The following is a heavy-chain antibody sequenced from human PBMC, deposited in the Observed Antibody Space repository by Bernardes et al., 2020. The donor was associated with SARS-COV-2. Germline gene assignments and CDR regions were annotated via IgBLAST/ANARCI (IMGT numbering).Heavy chain of an antibody. J-gene: IGHJ4*02. CDR3: ARNPQVGPSYFDY. Sequence: GVSLRLSCAASGFTFSTFWMSWVRQAPGKGLEWVANIKQDGSENYYVDSVKGRFTISRDNAKNSLYLQMNSLRAEDTAVYYCARNPQVGPSYFDYWGQGTLVTVSS. V-gene: IGHV3-7*05. CDR1: GFTFSTFW. CDR2: IKQDGSEN.